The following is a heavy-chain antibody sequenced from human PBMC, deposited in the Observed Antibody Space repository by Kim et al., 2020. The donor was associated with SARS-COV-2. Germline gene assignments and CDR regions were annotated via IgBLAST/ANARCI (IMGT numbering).Heavy chain of an antibody. CDR3: ARGERYCSGGSCYSPFALPQRAMDPPYYFDC. CDR2: IYYSGST. CDR1: GGSISSSSYY. V-gene: IGHV4-39*01. D-gene: IGHD2-15*01. Sequence: SETLSLTCTVSGGSISSSSYYWGWIRQPPGKGLEWIGSIYYSGSTYYNPSLKSRVTISVDTSKNQFSLKLSSVTAADTAVYYCARGERYCSGGSCYSPFALPQRAMDPPYYFDCRGQGTLVTVSS. J-gene: IGHJ4*02.